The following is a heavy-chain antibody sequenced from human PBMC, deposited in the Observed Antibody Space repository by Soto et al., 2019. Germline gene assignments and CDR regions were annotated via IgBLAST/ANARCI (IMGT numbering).Heavy chain of an antibody. Sequence: QVQLVESGGGVVQPGRSLRLSCAASGFTFSSYGMHWVRQAPGKGLEWVAVISYDGSNKYYADSVKGRFTISRDNSKNTLYLQMNSLRAEDTAVYYCAKDRGLVYYYYYMDVWGKGTTVTVSS. J-gene: IGHJ6*03. V-gene: IGHV3-30*18. CDR2: ISYDGSNK. CDR3: AKDRGLVYYYYYMDV. CDR1: GFTFSSYG. D-gene: IGHD3-10*01.